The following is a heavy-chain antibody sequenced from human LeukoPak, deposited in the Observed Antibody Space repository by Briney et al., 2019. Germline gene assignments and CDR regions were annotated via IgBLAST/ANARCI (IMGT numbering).Heavy chain of an antibody. V-gene: IGHV3-74*01. CDR2: IDGDGTIT. J-gene: IGHJ4*02. CDR3: SRSQFDY. CDR1: GFAFSSYW. Sequence: PGGSLRLSCAASGFAFSSYWMLWVRQAPGKGLVWVSRIDGDGTITTYADFAKGRFTISRDNTNNISYLQMNSLRAEDTAIYYCSRSQFDYWGRGVLVTVSS.